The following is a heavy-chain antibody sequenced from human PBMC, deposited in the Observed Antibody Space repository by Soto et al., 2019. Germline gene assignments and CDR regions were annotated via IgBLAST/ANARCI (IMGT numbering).Heavy chain of an antibody. CDR2: IYYSGST. J-gene: IGHJ3*02. V-gene: IGHV4-61*01. CDR3: ARDLGIAARFRIAFAI. CDR1: GGSVSSGSYY. D-gene: IGHD6-6*01. Sequence: SETLSLTCTVSGGSVSSGSYYWSWIRQPPGKGLEWIGYIYYSGSTNYNPSLKSRVTISVDTSKNQFSLKLSSVTAADTAVYYCARDLGIAARFRIAFAIWGQGTMVTVSS.